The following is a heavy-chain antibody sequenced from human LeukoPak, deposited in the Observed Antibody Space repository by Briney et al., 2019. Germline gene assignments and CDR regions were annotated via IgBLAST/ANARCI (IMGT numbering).Heavy chain of an antibody. J-gene: IGHJ4*02. CDR1: GDSISSDY. D-gene: IGHD6-13*01. Sequence: SETLSLTCTVSGDSISSDYWSWIRQPPGKGLEWIGYIYHSGSTNYNPSLKSRVTISADTSKDQFSLKLASVTAADTAVYYCATGYSSTWYYFDYWGQGTLVTVSS. CDR2: IYHSGST. CDR3: ATGYSSTWYYFDY. V-gene: IGHV4-59*01.